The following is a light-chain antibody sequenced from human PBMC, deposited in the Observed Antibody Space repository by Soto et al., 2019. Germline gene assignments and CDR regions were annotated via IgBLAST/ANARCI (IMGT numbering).Light chain of an antibody. CDR1: SSDVGGYNY. V-gene: IGLV2-14*01. Sequence: QSALTQPACVSGSPGQSITISCTGTSSDVGGYNYVSWYQQHPGKAPKLMIYEVTNRPSGVSNRFSGSKSGNTASLTISGLQAEDEADYYCSSYTSSSTLLFGTGTKVTV. CDR2: EVT. J-gene: IGLJ1*01. CDR3: SSYTSSSTLL.